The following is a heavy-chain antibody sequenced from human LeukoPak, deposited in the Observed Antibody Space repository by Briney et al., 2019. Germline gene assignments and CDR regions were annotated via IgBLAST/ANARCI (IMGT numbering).Heavy chain of an antibody. CDR3: AKDKNIAGGQDY. D-gene: IGHD6-13*01. CDR1: GFTVSNNY. Sequence: GGSLRLSCAASGFTVSNNYMNWVRQAPGKGLEWVSIIYSSGNTYYADSVEGRFTISRDNSKNTLYLQMNSLRAEDTAVYYCAKDKNIAGGQDYWGQGTLVTVSS. CDR2: IYSSGNT. V-gene: IGHV3-53*01. J-gene: IGHJ4*02.